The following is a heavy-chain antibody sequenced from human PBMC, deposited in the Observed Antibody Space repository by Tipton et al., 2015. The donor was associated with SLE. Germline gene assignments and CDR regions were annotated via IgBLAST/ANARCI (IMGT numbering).Heavy chain of an antibody. J-gene: IGHJ4*02. CDR3: ARGDSSSWYRY. Sequence: LRLSCTVSGGSISSGDYYWSWIRQPPGKGLEWIGYIYYSGSTYYNPSLKSRVTISVDTSKNQFSLKLSSVTAADTAVYYCARGDSSSWYRYWGQGTLVTVSS. CDR1: GGSISSGDYY. D-gene: IGHD6-13*01. V-gene: IGHV4-30-4*01. CDR2: IYYSGST.